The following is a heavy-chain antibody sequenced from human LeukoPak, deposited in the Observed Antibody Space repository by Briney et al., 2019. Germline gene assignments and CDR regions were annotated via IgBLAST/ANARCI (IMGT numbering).Heavy chain of an antibody. J-gene: IGHJ4*02. CDR2: ISGSGGNT. D-gene: IGHD4-17*01. Sequence: GGSLRLSCAASGFTFSSYAMTWVRQAPGKGLEWVSLISGSGGNTYYADSVKGRFTISRDNAKNSLYLQMNSLRAEDTAVYYCARGMYDYGDSLVTSYFDFWGQGALVTVSS. CDR1: GFTFSSYA. V-gene: IGHV3-23*01. CDR3: ARGMYDYGDSLVTSYFDF.